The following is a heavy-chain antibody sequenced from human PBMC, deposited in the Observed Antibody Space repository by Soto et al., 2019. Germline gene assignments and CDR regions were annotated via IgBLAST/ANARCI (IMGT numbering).Heavy chain of an antibody. V-gene: IGHV1-69*02. CDR1: GGTFSSYT. Sequence: SVKVSCKASGGTFSSYTISWVRQAPGQALEWMGRIIPILGIANYAQKFQGRVTIAADKSTSTAYMELSSLRSEDTAVYYCGTGIYTPYYYDSSGSRAHFDYGGQGTLVTVSS. J-gene: IGHJ4*02. CDR3: GTGIYTPYYYDSSGSRAHFDY. CDR2: IIPILGIA. D-gene: IGHD3-22*01.